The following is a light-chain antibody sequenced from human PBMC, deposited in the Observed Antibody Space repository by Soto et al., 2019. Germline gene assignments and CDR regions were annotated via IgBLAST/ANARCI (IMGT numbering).Light chain of an antibody. V-gene: IGKV1-5*03. Sequence: DIQMTQSPSTLSASVGDRVTITCRASQSISSWLAWYQQKPGKAPKLLIYKASSLESGVPSRFSGSGSRTEFTLTISSLQPDDFATYYCQQYNSYWVTFGGGTKVEIK. CDR1: QSISSW. J-gene: IGKJ4*01. CDR2: KAS. CDR3: QQYNSYWVT.